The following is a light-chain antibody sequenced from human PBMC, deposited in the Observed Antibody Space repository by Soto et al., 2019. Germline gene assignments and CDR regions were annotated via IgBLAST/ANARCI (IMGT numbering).Light chain of an antibody. Sequence: DIQMTQSPSSLSASVGDRVTITCRASQGISNYLAWYQQKPGKVPKLLIYDASTLQSGVPSRFSGSGSGTDFTNTSSSRQPEDVATYYGQKYNSAHTWTFGQGTKVEIE. J-gene: IGKJ1*01. CDR1: QGISNY. CDR3: QKYNSAHTWT. CDR2: DAS. V-gene: IGKV1-27*01.